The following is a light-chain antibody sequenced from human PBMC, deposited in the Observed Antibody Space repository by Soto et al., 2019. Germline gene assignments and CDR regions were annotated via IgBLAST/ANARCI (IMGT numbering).Light chain of an antibody. Sequence: ETVMTQSPDTLSVSPGERASLSCRASQSVSSNLAWYQQKPGQAPRLLIYGASTRATGIPARFSGSGSGTEFTLTISSLQSEDFAVYYCQQYNNWPRTFCQGTNVDIK. CDR1: QSVSSN. J-gene: IGKJ1*01. CDR2: GAS. CDR3: QQYNNWPRT. V-gene: IGKV3-15*01.